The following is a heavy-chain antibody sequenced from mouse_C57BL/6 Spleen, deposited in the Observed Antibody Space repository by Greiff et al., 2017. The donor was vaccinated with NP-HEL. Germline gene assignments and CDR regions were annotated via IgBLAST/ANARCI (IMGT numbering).Heavy chain of an antibody. CDR1: GYAFSSSW. Sequence: VQLQQSGPELVKPGASVKISCKASGYAFSSSWMNWVKQRPGKGLEWIGRIYPGDGDTNYNGKFKGKATLTADKSSSTAYMQLSSLTSEESAVYFCARSPLITTVVARNYFDYWGQGTTLTVSS. CDR3: ARSPLITTVVARNYFDY. V-gene: IGHV1-82*01. D-gene: IGHD1-1*01. CDR2: IYPGDGDT. J-gene: IGHJ2*01.